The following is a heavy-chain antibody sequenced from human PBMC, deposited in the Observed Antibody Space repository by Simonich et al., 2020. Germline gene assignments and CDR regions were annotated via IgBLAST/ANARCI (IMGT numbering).Heavy chain of an antibody. CDR1: GFTFSNAW. CDR2: IKSKTDGGTT. V-gene: IGHV3-15*01. J-gene: IGHJ1*01. D-gene: IGHD1-26*01. Sequence: EVQLVESGGGLVKPGGSLRLSCAASGFTFSNAWMSWVRQAPGKVLEWGGRIKSKTDGGTTDYAAPVKGRFTISRDDSKNTLYLQMNSLKTEDTAVYYCTTDLRSGSYQPSEYFQHWGQGTLVTVSS. CDR3: TTDLRSGSYQPSEYFQH.